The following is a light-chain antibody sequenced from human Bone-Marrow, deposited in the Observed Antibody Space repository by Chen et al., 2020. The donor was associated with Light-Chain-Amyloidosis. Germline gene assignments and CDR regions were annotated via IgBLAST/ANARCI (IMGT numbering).Light chain of an antibody. CDR1: SSNIGSNT. Sequence: QSVLTQPPSASGTPGQRVTISCSGSSSNIGSNTVNWYQQLPGTAPKLLISSNNHRPSGVPDRFSGSKSGTSASQATSGRQSEDEADYYWAAWDDSLNAWVFGGGTKLTVL. CDR3: AAWDDSLNAWV. CDR2: SNN. J-gene: IGLJ3*02. V-gene: IGLV1-44*01.